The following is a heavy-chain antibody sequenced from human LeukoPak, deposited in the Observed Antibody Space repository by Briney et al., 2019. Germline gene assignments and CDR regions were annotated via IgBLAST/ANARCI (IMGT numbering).Heavy chain of an antibody. CDR2: ITSSSSTI. Sequence: GGSLRLSCAASGFTFSTYNMNWVRQAPGKGLEWVSFITSSSSTIYYADSVRGRFTISRDNAKNSLYLQMNSLRAEDTAVYYCARDLPLPQYSGSYGRFDCWGQGTLVTVSS. D-gene: IGHD1-26*01. CDR1: GFTFSTYN. J-gene: IGHJ4*02. V-gene: IGHV3-48*01. CDR3: ARDLPLPQYSGSYGRFDC.